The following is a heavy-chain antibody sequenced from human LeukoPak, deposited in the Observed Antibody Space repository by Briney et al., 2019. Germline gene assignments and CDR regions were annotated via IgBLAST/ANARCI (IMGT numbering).Heavy chain of an antibody. CDR3: ARELRYFDWIAYYYYGMDV. Sequence: SETLSLTCTVSGGSISSGDYYWSWIRQPPGKGLEWIGYIYYSRSTYYNPSLKSRVTISVDTSKNQFSLKLSSVTAADTAVYYCARELRYFDWIAYYYYGMDVWGKGTTVTVSS. CDR2: IYYSRST. D-gene: IGHD3-9*01. V-gene: IGHV4-30-4*01. J-gene: IGHJ6*04. CDR1: GGSISSGDYY.